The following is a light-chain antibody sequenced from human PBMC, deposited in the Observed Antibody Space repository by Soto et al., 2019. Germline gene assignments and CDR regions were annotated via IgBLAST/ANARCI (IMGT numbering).Light chain of an antibody. CDR1: SSDVGGYDR. Sequence: QSVLTQPPSASGSPGQSVTISCTGTSSDVGGYDRVSWFQQHPGKAPKLIIYGVTDRPSGVPDRFSGSRSGNTASLTVSGLQAEDEADYYCSSYAGSNNIVFGTGTKVTV. CDR3: SSYAGSNNIV. J-gene: IGLJ1*01. CDR2: GVT. V-gene: IGLV2-8*01.